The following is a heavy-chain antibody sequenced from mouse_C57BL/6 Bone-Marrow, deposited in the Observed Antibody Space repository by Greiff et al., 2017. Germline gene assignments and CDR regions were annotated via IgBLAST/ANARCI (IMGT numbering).Heavy chain of an antibody. CDR2: IRNKANGYTT. Sequence: EVTLVESGGGLVQPGGSLSLSCAASGFTFTDYYMSWVRQPPGKALGWLGFIRNKANGYTTEYSASVKGRFTISRDNSQSILYLQMNALRAEDSATYYCASLAYYATDYWGGGISVTV. CDR1: GFTFTDYY. CDR3: ASLAYYATDY. V-gene: IGHV7-3*01. J-gene: IGHJ4*01.